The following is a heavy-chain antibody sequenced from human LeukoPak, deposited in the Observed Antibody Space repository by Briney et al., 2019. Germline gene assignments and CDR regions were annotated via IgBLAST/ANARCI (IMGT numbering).Heavy chain of an antibody. CDR3: ARRRFGYYNFWSGPYYFDY. CDR1: GGSISSGGHS. CDR2: IYHSGSGST. V-gene: IGHV4-30-2*01. Sequence: SETLSLTCTVSGGSISSGGHSWSWIRQPPGKGLEWIGYIYHSGSGSTNYNPSLKSRVTISVDTSKNQFSLKLSSVTAADTAVYYCARRRFGYYNFWSGPYYFDYWGQGTLVTVSS. D-gene: IGHD3-3*01. J-gene: IGHJ4*02.